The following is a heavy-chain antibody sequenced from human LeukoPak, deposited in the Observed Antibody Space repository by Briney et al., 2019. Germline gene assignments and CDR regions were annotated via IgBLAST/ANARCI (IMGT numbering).Heavy chain of an antibody. CDR3: ARLVSSGWPDYYYYMDV. CDR2: MNPNSGNT. D-gene: IGHD6-19*01. J-gene: IGHJ6*03. CDR1: WYTFTSHD. Sequence: CKASWYTFTSHDINLVRQAPGQGAGGMGWMNPNSGNTGYAQKFQGRVTITRNTSISTAYMELSSLRSEDTAVYYCARLVSSGWPDYYYYMDVWGKGTTVTISS. V-gene: IGHV1-8*03.